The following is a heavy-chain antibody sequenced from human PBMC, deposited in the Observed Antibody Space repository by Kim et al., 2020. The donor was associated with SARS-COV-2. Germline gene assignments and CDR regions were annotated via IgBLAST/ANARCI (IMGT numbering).Heavy chain of an antibody. CDR3: ARVGRFSRITMVRGVISGMDV. CDR2: INHSGST. V-gene: IGHV4-34*01. CDR1: GGPFSGYY. Sequence: SETLSLTCAVYGGPFSGYYWSWIRQPPGKGLEWIGEINHSGSTNYNPSLKSRVTISVDTSKNQFSLKLSSVTAADTAVYYCARVGRFSRITMVRGVISGMDVWGQGTTVTVSS. D-gene: IGHD3-10*01. J-gene: IGHJ6*02.